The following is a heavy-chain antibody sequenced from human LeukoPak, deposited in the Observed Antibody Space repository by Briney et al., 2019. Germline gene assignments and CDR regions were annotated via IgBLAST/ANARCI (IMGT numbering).Heavy chain of an antibody. Sequence: GASVKVSCKASGYTFTSYDINWVRQATGQGLEWMGWMNPNSGNTGYAQKFQGRVTMTRNTSISTAYMELSSLRSEDTAVYYCARSQRQVRGVTYYYYYMDVWGKGTTVTVSS. D-gene: IGHD3-10*01. CDR2: MNPNSGNT. CDR1: GYTFTSYD. V-gene: IGHV1-8*01. CDR3: ARSQRQVRGVTYYYYYMDV. J-gene: IGHJ6*03.